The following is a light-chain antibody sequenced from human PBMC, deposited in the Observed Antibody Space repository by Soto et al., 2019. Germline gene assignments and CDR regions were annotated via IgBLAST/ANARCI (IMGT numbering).Light chain of an antibody. J-gene: IGKJ4*01. CDR2: GAS. CDR3: QQSHSTPLT. V-gene: IGKV1-39*01. Sequence: DIQMTQSPSSLSASVGERVTITCRASQSISSYLNWYQQKPGKAPKVLISGASSLQSGVPLRFSGSGSGTDFTLTISSLQSEDFASYYCQQSHSTPLTFGGGTKVDIK. CDR1: QSISSY.